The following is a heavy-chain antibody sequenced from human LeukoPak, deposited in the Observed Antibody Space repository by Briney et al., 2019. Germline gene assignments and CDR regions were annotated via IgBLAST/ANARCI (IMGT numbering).Heavy chain of an antibody. V-gene: IGHV3-15*01. D-gene: IGHD3-10*01. CDR2: TKSRTDGGTT. Sequence: PGGSLRLSCEASGFTFSNAWMSWVRQAPGKGLEWVGRTKSRTDGGTTDYAPPVKGRFTISRDDSKNMLYLQMNSLGTEDTALYYCTTDRGAGGGYWGPGTLVTVSS. CDR1: GFTFSNAW. CDR3: TTDRGAGGGY. J-gene: IGHJ4*02.